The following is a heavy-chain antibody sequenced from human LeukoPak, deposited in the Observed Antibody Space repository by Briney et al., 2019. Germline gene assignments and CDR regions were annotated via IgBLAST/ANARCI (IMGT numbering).Heavy chain of an antibody. CDR1: GFTFNNYW. CDR3: AREKVVASQYYYYGMDV. J-gene: IGHJ6*02. D-gene: IGHD2-15*01. V-gene: IGHV3-74*01. Sequence: GGSLRLSCEASGFTFNNYWMHWVRQAPGKGLVWVSHIENNGRSTNYADSVKGRFTISRDNTRNTLSLEMNNLRAEDTAVYYCAREKVVASQYYYYGMDVWGQGTTVTVSS. CDR2: IENNGRST.